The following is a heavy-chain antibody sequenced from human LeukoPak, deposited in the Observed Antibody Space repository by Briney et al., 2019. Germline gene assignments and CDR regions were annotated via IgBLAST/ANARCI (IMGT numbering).Heavy chain of an antibody. Sequence: QAGGSLRLSCAASGFTFTTYGMHWVRQAPGKGLEWVAFIRFDESNKYYADSVKGRFTISRDNSKNTLFLQMNSLRVEDTAVYYCAKNWYYDFWSGYSFDYWGQGTLVTVSS. J-gene: IGHJ4*02. CDR3: AKNWYYDFWSGYSFDY. D-gene: IGHD3-3*01. CDR2: IRFDESNK. V-gene: IGHV3-30*02. CDR1: GFTFTTYG.